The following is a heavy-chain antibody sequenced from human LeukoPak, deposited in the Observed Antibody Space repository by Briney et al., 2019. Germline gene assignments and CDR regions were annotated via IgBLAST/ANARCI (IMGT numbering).Heavy chain of an antibody. Sequence: GASVKVSCKASGYTFTSYYMNWVRQAPGQGLEWMGIINPSGDRTSYAQKFQGRITMTRDTYTSTVYMELSSLRSEDTAVYYCARERAVAGTLHVFDNWGQGTLVTVSS. D-gene: IGHD6-19*01. J-gene: IGHJ4*02. CDR2: INPSGDRT. V-gene: IGHV1-46*01. CDR1: GYTFTSYY. CDR3: ARERAVAGTLHVFDN.